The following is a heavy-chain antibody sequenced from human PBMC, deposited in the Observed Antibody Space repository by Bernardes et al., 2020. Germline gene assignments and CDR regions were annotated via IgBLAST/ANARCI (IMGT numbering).Heavy chain of an antibody. V-gene: IGHV4-59*01. Sequence: TLSLTCTVSGGSISSYYWSWIRQPPGKGLEWIGYIYYSGSTNYNPSLKSRVTISVDTSKNQFSLKLSSVTAADTAVYYCARVITSGWYGRYFDYWGQGTLVTVSS. D-gene: IGHD6-19*01. CDR3: ARVITSGWYGRYFDY. J-gene: IGHJ4*02. CDR2: IYYSGST. CDR1: GGSISSYY.